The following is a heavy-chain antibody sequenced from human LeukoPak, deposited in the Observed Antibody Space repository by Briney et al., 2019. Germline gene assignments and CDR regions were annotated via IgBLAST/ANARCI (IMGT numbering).Heavy chain of an antibody. J-gene: IGHJ4*02. CDR1: GYSFSNYW. CDR3: ARQDGAAKYYFDY. V-gene: IGHV5-51*01. Sequence: GESLKISCKGSGYSFSNYWIGWVRQMPGKGLEWMGIIYPDDSDTRYSPSFQGQVTISADKSISTAYLQWSSLKASDTAMYYCARQDGAAKYYFDYWGQGTLVTVSS. D-gene: IGHD5-24*01. CDR2: IYPDDSDT.